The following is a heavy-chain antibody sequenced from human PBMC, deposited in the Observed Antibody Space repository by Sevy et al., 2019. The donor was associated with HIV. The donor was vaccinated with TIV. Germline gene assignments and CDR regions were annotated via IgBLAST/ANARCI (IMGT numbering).Heavy chain of an antibody. CDR1: GITFSSYA. J-gene: IGHJ4*02. V-gene: IGHV3-30*04. Sequence: GGSLRLSCAASGITFSSYALHWFRQAPGKGLEWVAVISHDEILKEYADSVKGRFTISRDSSKNTIYLEMNSLRPEDTAVYYCARDLPHLLPWELSRGSDYWGQGTLVTVSS. D-gene: IGHD3-16*01. CDR3: ARDLPHLLPWELSRGSDY. CDR2: ISHDEILK.